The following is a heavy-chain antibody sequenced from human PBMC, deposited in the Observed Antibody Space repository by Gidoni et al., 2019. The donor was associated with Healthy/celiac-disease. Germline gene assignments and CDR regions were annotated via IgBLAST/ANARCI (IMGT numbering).Heavy chain of an antibody. CDR3: ARDLPRVRGVIITGGPDY. Sequence: QVQLVQSGAEVKKPGAPVKVSCKASGSTFTSYGISWVRQAPGQGLEWMGWISAYNGNTSYAQKLQGRVTMTTDTSRSTAYMELRSLRSDDTAVYYCARDLPRVRGVIITGGPDYWGQGTLVTVSS. V-gene: IGHV1-18*04. D-gene: IGHD3-10*01. CDR2: ISAYNGNT. CDR1: GSTFTSYG. J-gene: IGHJ4*02.